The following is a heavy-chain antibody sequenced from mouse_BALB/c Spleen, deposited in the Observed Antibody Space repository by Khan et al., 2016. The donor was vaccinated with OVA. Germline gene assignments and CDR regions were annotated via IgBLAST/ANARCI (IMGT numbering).Heavy chain of an antibody. J-gene: IGHJ2*01. Sequence: QVQLQQSGPELVRPGVSVKISCTGSGYTFTDYAMYWVKQSHAKSLEWIGLISTSSGNTNYNQKFKGKATMTVDKSSSTAYMQLARLTSEDSAIEYCARPAYDGYYGYWGQGTALTVSS. D-gene: IGHD2-3*01. V-gene: IGHV1S137*01. CDR1: GYTFTDYA. CDR2: ISTSSGNT. CDR3: ARPAYDGYYGY.